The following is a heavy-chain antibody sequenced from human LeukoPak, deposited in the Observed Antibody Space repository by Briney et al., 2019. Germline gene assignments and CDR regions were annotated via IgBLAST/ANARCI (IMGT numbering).Heavy chain of an antibody. J-gene: IGHJ4*02. D-gene: IGHD3-22*01. CDR1: GFSFSDYS. Sequence: GGSLRLSCAASGFSFSDYSMNWVRQAPGQGLEWVSYISSSSSTIYYADSVKGRFIISRDNAKNSLYLQMNSLRDEDTAVYYCASGVVFYDSSGSHFECWGQGALVTVSS. CDR2: ISSSSSTI. CDR3: ASGVVFYDSSGSHFEC. V-gene: IGHV3-48*02.